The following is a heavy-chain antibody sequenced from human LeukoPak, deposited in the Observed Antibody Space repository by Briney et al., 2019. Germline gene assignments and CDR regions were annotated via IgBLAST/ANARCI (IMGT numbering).Heavy chain of an antibody. CDR2: VYYSGST. CDR1: GGSISSYY. CDR3: ARAGGESNYGFDY. Sequence: SETLSLTCTVSGGSISSYYWSWIRQPPGKGLEWIGYVYYSGSTNYNPSLKCRVTISVDTSKNQFSLKLSSVTAADTAVYYCARAGGESNYGFDYWGQGTLVTVSS. V-gene: IGHV4-59*01. D-gene: IGHD4-11*01. J-gene: IGHJ4*02.